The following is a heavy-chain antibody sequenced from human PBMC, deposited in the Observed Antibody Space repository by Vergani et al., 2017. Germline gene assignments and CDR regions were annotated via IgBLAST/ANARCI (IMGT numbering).Heavy chain of an antibody. CDR2: ISSSSSYI. CDR3: ARDVGYYDFWSGSGGPYYFDY. J-gene: IGHJ4*02. CDR1: GFTFSSYS. Sequence: EVQLVESGGGLVKPGGSLRLSCAASGFTFSSYSMTWVRQAPGKGLEWVSSISSSSSYIYYADSVKGRFTISRDNAKNSLYLQMNSLRAEDTAVYYCARDVGYYDFWSGSGGPYYFDYWGQGTLVTVSS. D-gene: IGHD3-3*01. V-gene: IGHV3-21*01.